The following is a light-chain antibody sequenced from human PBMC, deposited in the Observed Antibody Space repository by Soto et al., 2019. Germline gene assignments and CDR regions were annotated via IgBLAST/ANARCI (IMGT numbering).Light chain of an antibody. Sequence: QSVLTQPPSVSGAPGQRVTISCTGSSSNIGAGYDVHWYQQLPGTAPKLLIYGNSNRPSGVPDRFSDSKSGTSASLAITGLQAEGEADYFCQSYVGSRSGYVFGTGTKVTAL. CDR2: GNS. CDR1: SSNIGAGYD. CDR3: QSYVGSRSGYV. J-gene: IGLJ1*01. V-gene: IGLV1-40*01.